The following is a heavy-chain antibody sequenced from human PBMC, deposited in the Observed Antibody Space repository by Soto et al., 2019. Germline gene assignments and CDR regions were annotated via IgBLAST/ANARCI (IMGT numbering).Heavy chain of an antibody. CDR3: ARELGYCSGGSCPGDY. CDR2: IWYDGSNK. J-gene: IGHJ4*02. D-gene: IGHD2-15*01. CDR1: GFTFSSYG. Sequence: QVQLVESGGGVVQPGRSLRLSCAASGFTFSSYGMHWVRQAPGKGLEWVAVIWYDGSNKYYADSVKGRFTISRDNSKNTLYLQMNSLRAEDTAVYYCARELGYCSGGSCPGDYWGQGTLVTVSS. V-gene: IGHV3-33*01.